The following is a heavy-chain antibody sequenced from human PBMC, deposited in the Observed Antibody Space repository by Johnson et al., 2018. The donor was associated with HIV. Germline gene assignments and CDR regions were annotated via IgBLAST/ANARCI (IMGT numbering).Heavy chain of an antibody. J-gene: IGHJ3*02. D-gene: IGHD5-24*01. CDR2: ISYDGSNK. CDR1: GFTFSSYA. CDR3: AKPPMATSIPSDAFDI. Sequence: QVQLVESGGGVVQPGRSLRLSCAASGFTFSSYAMHWVRQAPGKGLEWVAVISYDGSNKYYADSVKGRFTISRDNSKNTLYLQMNSLRADDTAVYYCAKPPMATSIPSDAFDIWGQGTMVTVSS. V-gene: IGHV3-30*18.